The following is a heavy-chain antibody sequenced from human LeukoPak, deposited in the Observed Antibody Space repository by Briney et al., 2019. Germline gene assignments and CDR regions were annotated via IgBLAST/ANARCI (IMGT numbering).Heavy chain of an antibody. V-gene: IGHV4-38-2*02. Sequence: SETLSLTCTVSGYSISSGYYWGWIRQPPGKGLEWIGNIYPTGSTYYNPSLKSRVTISVDTSKNQFSLKLSSVTAADTAVYYCASATFYGSGSYLSPSFDYWGQGTLVTVSS. CDR2: IYPTGST. CDR1: GYSISSGYY. J-gene: IGHJ4*02. D-gene: IGHD3-10*01. CDR3: ASATFYGSGSYLSPSFDY.